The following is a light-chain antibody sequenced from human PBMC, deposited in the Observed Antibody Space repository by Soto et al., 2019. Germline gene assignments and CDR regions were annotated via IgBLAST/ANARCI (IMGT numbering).Light chain of an antibody. Sequence: EIVLTHSPATLSLSPGERATLSSRASQSVSSYLAWYQQKPGQAPRLLIYDASNRATGIPARFSGSGSGTDFTLTISRLEPEDFAVYYCQQYGSSRTFGQGTKVDIK. V-gene: IGKV3-20*01. CDR2: DAS. CDR1: QSVSSY. CDR3: QQYGSSRT. J-gene: IGKJ1*01.